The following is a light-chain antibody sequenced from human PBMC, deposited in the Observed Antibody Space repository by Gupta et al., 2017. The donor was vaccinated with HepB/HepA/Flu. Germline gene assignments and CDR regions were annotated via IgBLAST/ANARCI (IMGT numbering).Light chain of an antibody. CDR1: QSVSSSY. CDR2: GAS. V-gene: IGKV3-20*01. J-gene: IGKJ2*03. Sequence: IVLTQSPGTLSLSPGERATLSCRASQSVSSSYLAWYQQKPGQAPRLLISGASSRATGIPDRFSGSGSGTDFTLTISSLEPEDFAVYYCQQYDSSLFSFGQGTKLEIK. CDR3: QQYDSSLFS.